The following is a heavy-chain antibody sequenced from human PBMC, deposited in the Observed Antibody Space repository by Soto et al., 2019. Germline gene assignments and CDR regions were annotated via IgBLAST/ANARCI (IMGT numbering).Heavy chain of an antibody. V-gene: IGHV4-34*01. CDR2: INHSGST. D-gene: IGHD6-13*01. CDR1: GGSFSGYY. J-gene: IGHJ5*02. CDR3: ARGPPRRRVAATGTRRAGWFDP. Sequence: QVQLQQWGAGLLKPSETLSLTCAVYGGSFSGYYWSWIRQPPGKGLEWIGEINHSGSTNYNPSLKSRVTISINTSKNQFSLKLSSVTAADTAVYYCARGPPRRRVAATGTRRAGWFDPWGQGTLVTVSS.